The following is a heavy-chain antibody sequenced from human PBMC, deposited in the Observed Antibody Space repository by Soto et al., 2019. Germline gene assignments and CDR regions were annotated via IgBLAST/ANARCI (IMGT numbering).Heavy chain of an antibody. V-gene: IGHV1-69*06. D-gene: IGHD1-26*01. Sequence: ASVKGSCKASGGPFSSYAISWVRQAPGQGLEWMGGIIPIFGTENYAQKFQGRGTMTEDTSTDTADMKLSSLRSADTAVYYCATGRPRYDFDIWGQGTMVTVSS. CDR1: GGPFSSYA. CDR2: IIPIFGTE. J-gene: IGHJ3*02. CDR3: ATGRPRYDFDI.